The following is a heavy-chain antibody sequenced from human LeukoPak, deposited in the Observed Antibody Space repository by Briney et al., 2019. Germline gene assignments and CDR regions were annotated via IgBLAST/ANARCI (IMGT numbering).Heavy chain of an antibody. V-gene: IGHV4-59*08. CDR1: GGSISSYY. Sequence: SETLSLTCTVSGGSISSYYWSWIQQPPGKGLEWIGYIYYSGTTNYNPSLKSRVTISVDTSKNQFSLKLSSVTAADTAVYYCASLIRGYSYGPFDYRGQGTLVTVSS. CDR2: IYYSGTT. J-gene: IGHJ4*02. D-gene: IGHD5-18*01. CDR3: ASLIRGYSYGPFDY.